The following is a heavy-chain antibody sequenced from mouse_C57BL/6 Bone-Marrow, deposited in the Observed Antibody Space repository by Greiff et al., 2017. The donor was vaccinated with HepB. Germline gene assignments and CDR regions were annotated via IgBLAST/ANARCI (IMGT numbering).Heavy chain of an antibody. CDR2: INPNNGGT. V-gene: IGHV1-26*01. Sequence: EVQLQQSGPELVKPGASVKISCKASGYTFTDYYMNWVKQSHGKSLEWIGDINPNNGGTSYNQKFKGKATLTVDKSSSTAYMELRSRTSEDSAVYYCARTFAYWGQGTLVTVSA. CDR1: GYTFTDYY. CDR3: ARTFAY. J-gene: IGHJ3*01.